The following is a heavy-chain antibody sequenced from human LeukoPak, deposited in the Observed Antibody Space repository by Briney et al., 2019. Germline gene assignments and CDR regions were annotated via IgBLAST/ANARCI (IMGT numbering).Heavy chain of an antibody. J-gene: IGHJ4*02. V-gene: IGHV3-23*01. CDR1: GFTFSSYE. CDR2: ISGSGGST. D-gene: IGHD5-18*01. Sequence: GGSLRLSCAASGFTFSSYEMNWVRQAPGKGLEWVSAISGSGGSTYYADSVKGRFTISRDNSKNTLYLQMNSLRAEDTAVYYCAKVSIQLWWWDYWGQGTLVTVSS. CDR3: AKVSIQLWWWDY.